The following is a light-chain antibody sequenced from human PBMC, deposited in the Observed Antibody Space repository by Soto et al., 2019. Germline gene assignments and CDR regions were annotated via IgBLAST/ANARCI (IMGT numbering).Light chain of an antibody. Sequence: DIVMTQSPDSLAVSLGERATVNCKCSQSVFYSSYNKNDLAWYQQKPGQPPKLLIYWASTRESGVPDRFSGSGSGTDFTLTISSLQAEDVAVYYCQQYYSTPLTFGGGTKVEIK. CDR2: WAS. J-gene: IGKJ4*01. CDR3: QQYYSTPLT. CDR1: QSVFYSSYNKND. V-gene: IGKV4-1*01.